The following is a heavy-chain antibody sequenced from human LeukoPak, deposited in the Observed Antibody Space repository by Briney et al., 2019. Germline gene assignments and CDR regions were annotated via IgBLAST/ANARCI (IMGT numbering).Heavy chain of an antibody. CDR1: GGSISSSSYY. J-gene: IGHJ4*02. CDR2: IYYSGST. CDR3: ARHCTRRFLEWLSSPIY. D-gene: IGHD3-3*01. Sequence: PSETLSLTCTVSGGSISSSSYYWGWIRQPPGKGLEWIGSIYYSGSTYYNPSLKSRVTISVDTSKNQFSLKLSSVTAADTAVYYCARHCTRRFLEWLSSPIYWGQGTLVTVSS. V-gene: IGHV4-39*01.